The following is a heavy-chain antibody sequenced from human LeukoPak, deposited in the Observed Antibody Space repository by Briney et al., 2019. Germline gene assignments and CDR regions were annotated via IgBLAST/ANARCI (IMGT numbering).Heavy chain of an antibody. CDR3: ARDRHGDYASDY. V-gene: IGHV3-48*02. Sequence: GGSLRLSCAASGFTLSSYSMNWVRQAPGKGLEWVSYISSSSTIYYADSVKGRFTISRDSAKNSLYLQMSSLRYEDTAVYYCARDRHGDYASDYWGQGTLVTVSS. CDR1: GFTLSSYS. D-gene: IGHD4-17*01. CDR2: ISSSSTI. J-gene: IGHJ4*02.